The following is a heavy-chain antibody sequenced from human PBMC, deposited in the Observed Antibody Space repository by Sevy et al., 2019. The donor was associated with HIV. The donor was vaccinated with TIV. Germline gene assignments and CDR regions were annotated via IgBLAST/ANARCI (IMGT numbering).Heavy chain of an antibody. J-gene: IGHJ4*02. CDR3: AKDRSYGGNSFDF. CDR1: GFTFDDYA. D-gene: IGHD4-17*01. Sequence: QLGGSLRLSCAASGFTFDDYAMHWVRQAPGKGLEWVSGISWNSGNIGYADSVKGRFTISRDNGKNTLYLQMNSLRAEDTALYYCAKDRSYGGNSFDFWGQGTLVTVSS. V-gene: IGHV3-9*01. CDR2: ISWNSGNI.